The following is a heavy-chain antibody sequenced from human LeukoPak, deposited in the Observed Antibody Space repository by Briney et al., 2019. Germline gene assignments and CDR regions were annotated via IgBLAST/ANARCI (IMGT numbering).Heavy chain of an antibody. Sequence: GASVRVSCKASGYTFTGYYMHWVRQAPGQGLEWMGWINPNSGGTNYAQKFQGRVTMTRDTSISTAYMELSRLRSDDTAVYYCARGFPTVAAIGWFDPWGQGTLVTVSS. D-gene: IGHD6-25*01. CDR1: GYTFTGYY. CDR3: ARGFPTVAAIGWFDP. J-gene: IGHJ5*02. V-gene: IGHV1-2*02. CDR2: INPNSGGT.